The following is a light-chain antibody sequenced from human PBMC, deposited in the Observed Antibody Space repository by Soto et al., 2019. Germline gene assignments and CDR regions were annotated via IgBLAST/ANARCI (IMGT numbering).Light chain of an antibody. CDR2: DDD. Sequence: RVTISCSGSSSNTGGNSVSWYQQLPGTAPKLLIYDDDKRPSGIPDRFSGSKSGTSATLGITGFQTGDEADYYCGSWDSSLSAYVFGTGTKVTVL. CDR1: SSNTGGNS. J-gene: IGLJ1*01. CDR3: GSWDSSLSAYV. V-gene: IGLV1-51*01.